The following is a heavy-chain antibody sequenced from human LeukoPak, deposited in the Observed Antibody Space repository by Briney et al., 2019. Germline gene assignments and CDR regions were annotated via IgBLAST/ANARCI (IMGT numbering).Heavy chain of an antibody. D-gene: IGHD5-24*01. CDR1: GGTFSNYA. CDR3: AREEDGYNENYFDY. CDR2: IIPILDIT. J-gene: IGHJ4*02. V-gene: IGHV1-69*04. Sequence: SVKVSCKASGGTFSNYAITWVRQAPGQRLEWMGRIIPILDITNYAQKFQGRVTIAADKSTSTAYMELSSLRSEDTAVYYCAREEDGYNENYFDYWGQGTLVTVSS.